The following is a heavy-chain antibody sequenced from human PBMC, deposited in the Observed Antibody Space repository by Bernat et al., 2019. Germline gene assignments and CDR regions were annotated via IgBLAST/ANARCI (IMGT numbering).Heavy chain of an antibody. V-gene: IGHV3-33*01. CDR2: IWYDGSNK. D-gene: IGHD3-3*01. CDR1: GFTFSSYG. J-gene: IGHJ6*02. Sequence: QVQLVESGGGVVQPGRSLRLSCAASGFTFSSYGMHWVRQAPGKGLEWVAVIWYDGSNKYYADSVKGRFTIARDNSKNTLYLQMNSLSAEDTAVYYCARARATIFGNRYYYGMDVWGQGTTVTVSS. CDR3: ARARATIFGNRYYYGMDV.